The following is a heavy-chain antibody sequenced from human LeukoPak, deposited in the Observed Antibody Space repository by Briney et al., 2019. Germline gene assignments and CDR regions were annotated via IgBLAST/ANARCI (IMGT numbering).Heavy chain of an antibody. Sequence: GGSLRLSCAASGFTFDDYAMHWVRQAPGKGLEWVSGISWNSGSIGYADSVKGRFTISRDNAKNSLYLQMNSLRAEDTALYYCAKGSGSFRGQGTTVTVSS. CDR1: GFTFDDYA. CDR3: AKGSGSF. CDR2: ISWNSGSI. J-gene: IGHJ3*01. V-gene: IGHV3-9*01.